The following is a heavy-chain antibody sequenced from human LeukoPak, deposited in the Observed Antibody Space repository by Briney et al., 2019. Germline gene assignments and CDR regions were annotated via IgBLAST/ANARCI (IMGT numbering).Heavy chain of an antibody. CDR3: TTEVPYYDILTGYRVGFYFDY. J-gene: IGHJ4*02. V-gene: IGHV3-15*01. CDR2: IKSKTDGGTI. Sequence: GGSLRLSCAASGFTFSNAWMSWVRQAPGKGLEWVGRIKSKTDGGTIDYAAPVKGRFTISRDDSKNTLYLQMNSLKTEDTAVYYCTTEVPYYDILTGYRVGFYFDYWGQGTLVTVSS. D-gene: IGHD3-9*01. CDR1: GFTFSNAW.